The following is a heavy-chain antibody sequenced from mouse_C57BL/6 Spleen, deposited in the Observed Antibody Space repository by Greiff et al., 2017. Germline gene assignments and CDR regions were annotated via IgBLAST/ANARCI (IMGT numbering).Heavy chain of an antibody. CDR3: AREEGYGSSYVFDY. D-gene: IGHD1-1*01. CDR1: GFTFSSYG. V-gene: IGHV5-6*01. Sequence: EVKLVESGGDLVKPGGSLKLSCAASGFTFSSYGMSWVRQTPDKRLEWVATISSGSSYTYYPDSVKGRFTISRDNAKNTLYLQMGSLKSEDTAMYYCAREEGYGSSYVFDYWGQGTTLTVSS. CDR2: ISSGSSYT. J-gene: IGHJ2*01.